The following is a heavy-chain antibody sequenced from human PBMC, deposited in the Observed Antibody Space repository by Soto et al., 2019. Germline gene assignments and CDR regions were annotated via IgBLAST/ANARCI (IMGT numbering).Heavy chain of an antibody. CDR2: THYRSKWYN. V-gene: IGHV6-1*01. Sequence: QVQLQQSGPGLVKPSQTLSLTCAISGDSVSSNSAAWNWIRQSPSRGLEWLGRTHYRSKWYNDYPASVKIRITLHPDTSKNRFSLQLNSVTPEDTAVYYCARDPIGYDFWSGYYYFDYWGQGTLVTVSS. D-gene: IGHD3-3*01. J-gene: IGHJ4*02. CDR1: GDSVSSNSAA. CDR3: ARDPIGYDFWSGYYYFDY.